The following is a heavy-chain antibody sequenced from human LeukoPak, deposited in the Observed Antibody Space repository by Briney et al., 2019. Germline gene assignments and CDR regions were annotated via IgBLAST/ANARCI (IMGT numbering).Heavy chain of an antibody. CDR3: TKALVVPAAVWKGYFDY. J-gene: IGHJ4*02. CDR1: GFTFNNYA. D-gene: IGHD2-2*01. CDR2: ISGSGDST. Sequence: AGGSLRLSCAASGFTFNNYAMTWVRQAPGKGLEWVSAISGSGDSTYYADPVKGRFTISRDNSKNTLYLQMNSLRAEDTAVYYCTKALVVPAAVWKGYFDYWGQGTLVTVSS. V-gene: IGHV3-23*01.